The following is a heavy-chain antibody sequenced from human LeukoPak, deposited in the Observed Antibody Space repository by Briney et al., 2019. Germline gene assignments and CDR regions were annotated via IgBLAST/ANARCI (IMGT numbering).Heavy chain of an antibody. Sequence: ASVKVSCKASGYTFTGYYMHWVRQAHGQGLEWMGWINPNSGGTNNAQKFQGRVTMTRDTSISTAYMELSRLRSDDTAVYYCARDRTMIAAAGRGWFDPWGQGTLVTVSS. CDR3: ARDRTMIAAAGRGWFDP. D-gene: IGHD6-13*01. V-gene: IGHV1-2*02. CDR2: INPNSGGT. J-gene: IGHJ5*02. CDR1: GYTFTGYY.